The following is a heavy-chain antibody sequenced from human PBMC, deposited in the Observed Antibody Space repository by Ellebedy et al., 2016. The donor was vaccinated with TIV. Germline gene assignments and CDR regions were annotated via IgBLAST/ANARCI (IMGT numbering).Heavy chain of an antibody. CDR3: ARGHAGWVTGWYFDY. V-gene: IGHV1-18*04. CDR2: ISAYNGNT. D-gene: IGHD2-8*02. CDR1: GYTFTSYY. Sequence: ASVTVSCKASGYTFTSYYMHWVRQAPGQGLEWMGWISAYNGNTNYAQKLQGRVTMTTDTSTSTAYMELRSLRSDDTAVYYCARGHAGWVTGWYFDYWGQGTLVTVSS. J-gene: IGHJ4*02.